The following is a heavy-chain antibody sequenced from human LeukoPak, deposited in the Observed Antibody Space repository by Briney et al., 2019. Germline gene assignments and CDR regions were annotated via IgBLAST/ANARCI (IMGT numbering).Heavy chain of an antibody. CDR1: GFTFSDYY. Sequence: GGSLRLSCAASGFTFSDYYMTWMRQAPGKGLEWVSYISSSSSHINYADSVKGRFTISRDNAKSSLFLQMNSLRAEDTAVYYCAELGITMIGGVWGKGTTVTISS. CDR2: ISSSSSHI. D-gene: IGHD3-10*02. J-gene: IGHJ6*04. CDR3: AELGITMIGGV. V-gene: IGHV3-11*06.